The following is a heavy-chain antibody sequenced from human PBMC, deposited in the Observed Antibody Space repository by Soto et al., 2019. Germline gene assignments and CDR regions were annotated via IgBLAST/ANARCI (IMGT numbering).Heavy chain of an antibody. D-gene: IGHD2-2*01. CDR2: ILPVFGTS. Sequence: QLHLVQSGSEVKKPGSSVRVSCKTSGGTLSNYGLSWVRLAPGQGLEWMGGILPVFGTSNYAQKFQDRLTITADESTNTAYMDLTSLTSDDKAVYYCAREPSRYQSYYFDYWGQGTLVTVSS. CDR1: GGTLSNYG. V-gene: IGHV1-69*12. CDR3: AREPSRYQSYYFDY. J-gene: IGHJ4*02.